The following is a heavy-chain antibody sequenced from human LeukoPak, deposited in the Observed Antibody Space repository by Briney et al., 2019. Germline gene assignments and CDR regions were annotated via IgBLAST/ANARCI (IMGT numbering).Heavy chain of an antibody. CDR1: GFTVSSNY. Sequence: GGSLRLSCAASGFTVSSNYMSWVRQAPGKGLEWVSIIYNGGNTYYADSVKGRFTISRDNSKNTLYLQMINLRAEDTAVYYCARTLVAARTNYFDYWGQGTLVTVSS. V-gene: IGHV3-53*01. J-gene: IGHJ4*02. CDR3: ARTLVAARTNYFDY. D-gene: IGHD2-15*01. CDR2: IYNGGNT.